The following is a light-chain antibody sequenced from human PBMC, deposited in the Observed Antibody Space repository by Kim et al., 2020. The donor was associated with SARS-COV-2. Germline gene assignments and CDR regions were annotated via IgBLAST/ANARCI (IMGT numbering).Light chain of an antibody. Sequence: QSIIISCTGTSNDVGGYNYFSCYQQHPGKAPTLMIYDVSNRPSGVSNRFSGSKSGNTASLTISGLQAEDEADYYCSSYTSSSTLEVFGGGTQLTVL. V-gene: IGLV2-14*03. J-gene: IGLJ2*01. CDR3: SSYTSSSTLEV. CDR1: SNDVGGYNY. CDR2: DVS.